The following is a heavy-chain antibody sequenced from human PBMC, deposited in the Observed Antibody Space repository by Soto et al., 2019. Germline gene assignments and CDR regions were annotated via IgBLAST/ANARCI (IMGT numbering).Heavy chain of an antibody. CDR1: GFTFSVYK. CDR2: ISNQGDTT. V-gene: IGHV3-64D*06. J-gene: IGHJ4*02. CDR3: AGAKFLAIEY. Sequence: GGALRLSCSTSGFTFSVYKMHWVRQAPGKGLEYVWGISNQGDTTYYADSVNGRFTITRENSKKRLYFQMSRLRPEDTAVYYCAGAKFLAIEYWGQGAQVNVSS. D-gene: IGHD2-21*01.